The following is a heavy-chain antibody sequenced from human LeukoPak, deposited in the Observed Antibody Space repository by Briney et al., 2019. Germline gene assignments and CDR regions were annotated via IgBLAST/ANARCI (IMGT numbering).Heavy chain of an antibody. J-gene: IGHJ6*02. V-gene: IGHV3-7*01. D-gene: IGHD3-10*01. Sequence: GGSLRLSCAASGFTFSSYWMSWVRQAPGKGLEWVANIKQDASETYYVDSVKGRFTISRDNAKNSLYLQMNSLRAEDTAVYYCARDHLSYGSGSYYSHYGMDVWGQGTTVTVSS. CDR1: GFTFSSYW. CDR3: ARDHLSYGSGSYYSHYGMDV. CDR2: IKQDASET.